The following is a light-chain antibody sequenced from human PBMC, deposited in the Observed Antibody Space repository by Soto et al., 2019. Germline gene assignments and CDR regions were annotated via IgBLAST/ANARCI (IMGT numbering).Light chain of an antibody. J-gene: IGLJ2*01. CDR2: DVT. Sequence: QPVLTQPASVSGSPGQSITISCTGTSSDVGGYNYVSWYRQHPGKAPKLIIYDVTNRPSGVSNRFSGTKSGNTASLTISGVQAEDEAVYFCGSYTRSSTLVFGGGTQLTVL. V-gene: IGLV2-14*01. CDR3: GSYTRSSTLV. CDR1: SSDVGGYNY.